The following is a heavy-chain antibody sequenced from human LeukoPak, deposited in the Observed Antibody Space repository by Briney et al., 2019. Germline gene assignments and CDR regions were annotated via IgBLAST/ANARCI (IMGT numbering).Heavy chain of an antibody. D-gene: IGHD2-2*01. CDR1: GFTFSSYG. Sequence: PGGSLRLSCAASGFTFSSYGMHWVRQAPGKWLVWVSRINTDGSTITYADSVKGRFTISRDNAKNTLYLQMNSLRGEDTAVYFCARERKSSTSMDYWGQGTLVTVSS. CDR3: ARERKSSTSMDY. V-gene: IGHV3-74*01. J-gene: IGHJ4*02. CDR2: INTDGSTI.